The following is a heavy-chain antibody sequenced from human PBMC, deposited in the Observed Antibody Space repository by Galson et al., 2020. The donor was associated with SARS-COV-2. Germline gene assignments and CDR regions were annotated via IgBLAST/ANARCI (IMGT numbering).Heavy chain of an antibody. CDR3: AKMEGIAVAATPN. CDR2: ISGSGAST. V-gene: IGHV3-23*01. D-gene: IGHD6-19*01. J-gene: IGHJ4*02. Sequence: GGSLRLSCAASGFTFSSYAMSWVRQAPRKGLEWVSSISGSGASTYYADSVKGRFTISRDNSKNTLYLQMNSLRAEDTAIYYCAKMEGIAVAATPNWGQGTLVTVSS. CDR1: GFTFSSYA.